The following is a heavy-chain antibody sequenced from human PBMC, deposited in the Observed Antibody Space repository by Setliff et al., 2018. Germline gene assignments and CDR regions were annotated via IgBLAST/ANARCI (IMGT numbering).Heavy chain of an antibody. J-gene: IGHJ6*03. CDR2: VDPEDGET. Sequence: ASVKVSCKASGYTFTDYYMHWVQQAPGKGLEWMGRVDPEDGETIYAEKFQGRVTITADESTSTAYMELSSLRSEDTAVYYCARNEALTGAGNYYYYYMDVWGKGTTVTVSS. V-gene: IGHV1-69-2*01. D-gene: IGHD7-27*01. CDR1: GYTFTDYY. CDR3: ARNEALTGAGNYYYYYMDV.